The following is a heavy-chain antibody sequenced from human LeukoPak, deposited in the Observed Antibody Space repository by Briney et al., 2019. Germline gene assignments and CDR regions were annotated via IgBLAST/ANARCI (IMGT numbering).Heavy chain of an antibody. J-gene: IGHJ4*02. D-gene: IGHD5-18*01. CDR2: ISGRGGTT. CDR1: GFTFSSYS. V-gene: IGHV3-23*01. Sequence: GGSLRLSCAASGFTFSSYSMNWVRQAPGKGLECASGISGRGGTTYYADSVKGRFTISRDNSKNTLDLQMNSLRAEDTAVYYCAKREGFNNGNFDYWGQGALVTVSS. CDR3: AKREGFNNGNFDY.